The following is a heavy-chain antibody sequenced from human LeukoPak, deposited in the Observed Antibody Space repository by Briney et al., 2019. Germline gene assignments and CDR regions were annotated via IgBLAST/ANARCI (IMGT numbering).Heavy chain of an antibody. V-gene: IGHV3-30*02. Sequence: GGSLRLSCAASGFTFSSYGMHWVRQAPGKGLEWVAFIRYDESNKYYADSVKGRFTISRDNSKNTLYLQMNSLRAEDTAVYYCAKLDFYCSSTSCQFDYWGQGTLVTVSS. CDR2: IRYDESNK. CDR1: GFTFSSYG. CDR3: AKLDFYCSSTSCQFDY. D-gene: IGHD2-2*01. J-gene: IGHJ4*02.